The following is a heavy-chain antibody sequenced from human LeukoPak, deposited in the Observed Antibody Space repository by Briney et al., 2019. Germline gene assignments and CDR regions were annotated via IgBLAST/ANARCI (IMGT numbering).Heavy chain of an antibody. CDR3: ARDRVDYDSSGALRYFDY. V-gene: IGHV4-31*03. CDR1: GGSISSGGYY. J-gene: IGHJ4*02. Sequence: PSQTLSLTRTVSGGSISSGGYYWSWIRQHPGKGLEWIGYIYYSGSTYYNPSLKSRVTISVDTSKNQFSLKLSSVTAADTAVYYCARDRVDYDSSGALRYFDYWGQGTLVTVSS. D-gene: IGHD3-22*01. CDR2: IYYSGST.